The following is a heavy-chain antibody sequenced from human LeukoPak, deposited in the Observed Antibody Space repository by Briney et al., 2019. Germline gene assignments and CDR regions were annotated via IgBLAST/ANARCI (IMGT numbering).Heavy chain of an antibody. D-gene: IGHD3-22*01. J-gene: IGHJ5*02. Sequence: PSETLSLTCTVSGGSISSSSYYWGWIRQPPGKGLEWIGSIYYSGSTYYNPSLKSRVTISVDTSKNQFSLKLSSVTAADTAVYYCARPLDYYERGWFDPWAQGTLVTVSS. CDR1: GGSISSSSYY. CDR3: ARPLDYYERGWFDP. V-gene: IGHV4-39*01. CDR2: IYYSGST.